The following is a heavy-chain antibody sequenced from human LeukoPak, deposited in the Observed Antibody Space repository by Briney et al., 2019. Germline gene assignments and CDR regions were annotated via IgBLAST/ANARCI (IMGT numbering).Heavy chain of an antibody. CDR3: ARDSPNTVTTLQYFDY. CDR2: IKQDGSEK. J-gene: IGHJ4*02. CDR1: GFTFSSYS. D-gene: IGHD4-17*01. V-gene: IGHV3-7*01. Sequence: GGSLRLSCAASGFTFSSYSMNWVRQAPGKGLEWVANIKQDGSEKYYVDSVKGRFTISRDNAKNSLYLQMNSLRAEDTAVYYCARDSPNTVTTLQYFDYWGQGTLVTVSS.